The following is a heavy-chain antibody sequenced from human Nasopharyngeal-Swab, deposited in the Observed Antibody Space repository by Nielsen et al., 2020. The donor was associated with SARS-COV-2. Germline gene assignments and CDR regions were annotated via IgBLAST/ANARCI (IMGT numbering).Heavy chain of an antibody. CDR1: AGSISFYY. V-gene: IGHV4-59*01. D-gene: IGHD1-1*01. J-gene: IGHJ4*02. CDR2: IYDSGST. CDR3: ARIPRTFFDY. Sequence: SETLSLTCTVSAGSISFYYWSWIRQPPGKGLEWIGYIYDSGSTNYNPSLKSRVSISVDTSKNQFSLKLSSVTAADTAVYYCARIPRTFFDYWGQGTLVTVSS.